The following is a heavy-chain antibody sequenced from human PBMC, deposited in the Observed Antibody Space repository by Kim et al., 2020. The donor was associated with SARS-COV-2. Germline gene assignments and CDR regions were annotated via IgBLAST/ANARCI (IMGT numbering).Heavy chain of an antibody. CDR2: ISWDGGST. CDR1: GFTFDDYT. V-gene: IGHV3-43*01. J-gene: IGHJ6*02. D-gene: IGHD5-18*01. CDR3: AKDPNPGYSYGYGMDV. Sequence: GGSLRLSCAASGFTFDDYTMHWVRQAPGKGLEWVSLISWDGGSTYYADSVKGRFTISRDNSKNSLYLQMNSLRTEDTALYYCAKDPNPGYSYGYGMDVWGQGTTVTVSS.